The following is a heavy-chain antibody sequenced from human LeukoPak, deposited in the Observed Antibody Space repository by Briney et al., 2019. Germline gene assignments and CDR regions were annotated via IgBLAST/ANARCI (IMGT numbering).Heavy chain of an antibody. V-gene: IGHV5-51*01. D-gene: IGHD1-14*01. CDR2: IYPGGSDT. CDR3: ARHTGSPPYYHYYHYMDG. Sequence: GESLKISCKGSGYSFTSYWIGWVRQMPGKGLEWMGIIYPGGSDTRYSPSFQGQVTISADKSISTAYLQWSSLKASDTAMYYCARHTGSPPYYHYYHYMDGWGKGTTVTVS. J-gene: IGHJ6*03. CDR1: GYSFTSYW.